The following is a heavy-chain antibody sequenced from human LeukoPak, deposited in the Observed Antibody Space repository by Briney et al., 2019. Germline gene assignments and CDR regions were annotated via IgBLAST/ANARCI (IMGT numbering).Heavy chain of an antibody. CDR1: GFTFPSYV. J-gene: IGHJ5*02. D-gene: IGHD2/OR15-2a*01. Sequence: GGSLRLSCAASGFTFPSYVMHWVRQTPDKGLEWVAFIPYDGGDKFYANSVKGRFTISRDNSKNTLYLQMNSLRAEDTAVYYCAKDFLTSTANWFDPWGQGTLVTVSS. V-gene: IGHV3-30*02. CDR3: AKDFLTSTANWFDP. CDR2: IPYDGGDK.